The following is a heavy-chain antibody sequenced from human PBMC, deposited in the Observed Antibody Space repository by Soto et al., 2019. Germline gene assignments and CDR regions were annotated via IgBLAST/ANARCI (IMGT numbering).Heavy chain of an antibody. J-gene: IGHJ5*02. CDR3: ARIRSSGYYSRWFDP. D-gene: IGHD3-22*01. CDR1: GFSLSTSGMC. V-gene: IGHV2-70*01. CDR2: IDWDDDK. Sequence: GPTLVNPTQTLTLTCTFSGFSLSTSGMCVSWIRQPPGKALEWLALIDWDDDKYYSTSLKTRLTISKDTSKNQVVLTMTNMDPVDTATYYCARIRSSGYYSRWFDPWGQGTLVTVSS.